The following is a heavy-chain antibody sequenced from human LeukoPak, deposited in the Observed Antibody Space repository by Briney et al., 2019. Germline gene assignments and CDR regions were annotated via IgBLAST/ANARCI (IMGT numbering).Heavy chain of an antibody. CDR3: AKRGVVIRVILVGFHKEAYYFDS. D-gene: IGHD3-22*01. CDR2: ISGSGGNT. V-gene: IGHV3-23*01. J-gene: IGHJ4*02. CDR1: GLTLSNYG. Sequence: GGSLRLSCAVSGLTLSNYGMSWVRQAPGKGLEWVSGISGSGGNTHYADSVKGRFTISRDNSKNTLYLQMNSLRAEDTAVYFCAKRGVVIRVILVGFHKEAYYFDSWGQGALVTVSS.